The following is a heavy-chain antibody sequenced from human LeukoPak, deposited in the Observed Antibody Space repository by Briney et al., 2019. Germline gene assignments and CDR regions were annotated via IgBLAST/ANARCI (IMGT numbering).Heavy chain of an antibody. CDR3: ARMAYDSSGYYGDY. CDR1: GGSISSSSYY. J-gene: IGHJ4*02. V-gene: IGHV4-39*07. Sequence: KPSETLSLTCTVSGGSISSSSYYWGWIRQPPGKGLEWIGSIYYSGSTYYNPSLKSRVTISVDTSKNQFSLKLSSVTAADPAVYYCARMAYDSSGYYGDYWGQGTLVIVSS. CDR2: IYYSGST. D-gene: IGHD3-22*01.